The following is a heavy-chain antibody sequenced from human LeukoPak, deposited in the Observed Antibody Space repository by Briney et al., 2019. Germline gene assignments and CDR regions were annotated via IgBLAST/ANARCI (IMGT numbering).Heavy chain of an antibody. CDR2: ISSSSSYI. D-gene: IGHD6-19*01. V-gene: IGHV3-21*03. Sequence: GGSLRLSCAASGFTFSTYSMNWVRQAPGKGLEWVSSISSSSSYIYYADSVKGRFTISRDNAKNTLYLQMNSLRAEDTAVYYCAREATYSSGWDGGWFDPWGQGTLVTVSS. J-gene: IGHJ5*02. CDR1: GFTFSTYS. CDR3: AREATYSSGWDGGWFDP.